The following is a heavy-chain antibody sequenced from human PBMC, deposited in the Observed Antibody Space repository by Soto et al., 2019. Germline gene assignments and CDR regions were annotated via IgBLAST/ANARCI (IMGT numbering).Heavy chain of an antibody. D-gene: IGHD5-12*01. J-gene: IGHJ4*02. V-gene: IGHV1-18*01. CDR2: ISAYNGNT. CDR1: GYTFTSYG. CDR3: ARGYEVATIEVFDY. Sequence: ASVKVSCKASGYTFTSYGISWVRQAPGQGLEWMGWISAYNGNTNYAQKLQGRVTMTTDTSTSTAYMELRNLRSDDTAVYYCARGYEVATIEVFDYWGQGTLVTVSS.